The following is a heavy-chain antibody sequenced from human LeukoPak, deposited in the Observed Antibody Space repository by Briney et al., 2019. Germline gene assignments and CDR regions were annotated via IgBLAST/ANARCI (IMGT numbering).Heavy chain of an antibody. J-gene: IGHJ4*02. CDR2: IYPGDSDT. V-gene: IGHV5-51*01. Sequence: GESLKISCKGSGYSFTSYWIGWVRPMPGKGLEWMGIIYPGDSDTRYSPSFQGQVTISADKSISTAYLQWSSLKASDTAMYYCARLLGYCSSTSCSGFGYWGQGTLVTVSS. CDR3: ARLLGYCSSTSCSGFGY. CDR1: GYSFTSYW. D-gene: IGHD2-2*01.